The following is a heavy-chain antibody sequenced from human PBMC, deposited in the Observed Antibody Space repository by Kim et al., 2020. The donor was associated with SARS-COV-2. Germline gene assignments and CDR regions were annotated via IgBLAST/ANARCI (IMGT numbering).Heavy chain of an antibody. J-gene: IGHJ5*02. V-gene: IGHV3-30*18. CDR2: ISYDGSNK. CDR3: AKRGEVGGYSSSSSSWFDP. CDR1: GFTFSSYG. Sequence: GGSLRLSCAASGFTFSSYGMHWVRQAPGKGLEWVAVISYDGSNKYYADSVKGRFTISRDNSKNTLYLQMNSLRAEDTAVYYCAKRGEVGGYSSSSSSWFDPWGQGTLVTVSS. D-gene: IGHD6-13*01.